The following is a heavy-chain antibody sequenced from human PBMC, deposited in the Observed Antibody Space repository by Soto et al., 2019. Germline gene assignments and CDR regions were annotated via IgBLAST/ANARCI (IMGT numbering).Heavy chain of an antibody. CDR2: ISYDGSNK. D-gene: IGHD2-21*02. Sequence: GGSLRGSCAASGFTFSSYGMHWVRQAPGKGLEWVAVISYDGSNKYYADSVKGRFTISRDNSKNTLYLQMNSLRAEDTAVYYCAKEGDCGGDCYSFRRRYYFDYWGQGTVITVS. V-gene: IGHV3-30*18. CDR3: AKEGDCGGDCYSFRRRYYFDY. J-gene: IGHJ4*02. CDR1: GFTFSSYG.